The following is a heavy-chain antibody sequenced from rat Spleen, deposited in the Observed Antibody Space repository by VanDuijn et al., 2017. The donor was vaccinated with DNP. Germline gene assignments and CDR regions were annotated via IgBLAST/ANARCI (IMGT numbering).Heavy chain of an antibody. J-gene: IGHJ4*01. V-gene: IGHV2S12*01. CDR2: IASGGNT. Sequence: QVQLRESGPGMVQPSQTLSLTCTVSGFSLTDYNIVWVRQPPGKALEWIAAIASGGNTFYNSGLKSRLRISRDTSKSQVFLQMNSLQTEDTAMYFCARYYGYNYYAMDAWGQGTSVTVSS. CDR3: ARYYGYNYYAMDA. CDR1: GFSLTDYN. D-gene: IGHD1-9*01.